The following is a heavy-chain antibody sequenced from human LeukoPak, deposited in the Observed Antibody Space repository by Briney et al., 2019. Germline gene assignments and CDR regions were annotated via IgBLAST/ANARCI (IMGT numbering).Heavy chain of an antibody. D-gene: IGHD5-18*01. Sequence: ASVKVSCKASGYTFTGYYMHWVRQAPGQGLEWMGWINPNSGGTNYAQKFQGRVTMTRDTSISTAYMELSRLRSDASAVYYCATDLQLDYSYGDYWGQGTLVTVSS. J-gene: IGHJ4*02. CDR2: INPNSGGT. CDR3: ATDLQLDYSYGDY. CDR1: GYTFTGYY. V-gene: IGHV1-2*02.